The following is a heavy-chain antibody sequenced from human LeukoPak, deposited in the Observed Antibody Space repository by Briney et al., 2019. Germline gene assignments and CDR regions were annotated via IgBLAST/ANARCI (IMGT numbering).Heavy chain of an antibody. CDR3: ARDSGYDFWSGYYDY. Sequence: ASVKVSCKASGYTFTSYDINWVRQATGQGLEWMGWMNPNSGNTGYAQKFQGRVTITADESTSTAYMKLSSLRSEDTAVYYCARDSGYDFWSGYYDYWGQGTLVTVSS. CDR1: GYTFTSYD. J-gene: IGHJ4*02. V-gene: IGHV1-8*01. D-gene: IGHD3-3*01. CDR2: MNPNSGNT.